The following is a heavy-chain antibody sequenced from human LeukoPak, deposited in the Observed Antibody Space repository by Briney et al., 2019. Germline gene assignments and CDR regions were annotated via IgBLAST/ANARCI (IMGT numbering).Heavy chain of an antibody. V-gene: IGHV4-39*01. CDR1: GGSISSSSYY. D-gene: IGHD6-13*01. CDR3: ARAYSSSWLDY. Sequence: SETLSLTCTVSGGSISSSSYYWGWIRQPPGKGLEWIGSIYYSGSTYYNPPLKSRVTISVDTSKNQFSLKLSSVTAADTAVYYCARAYSSSWLDYWGQGTLVTVSS. J-gene: IGHJ4*02. CDR2: IYYSGST.